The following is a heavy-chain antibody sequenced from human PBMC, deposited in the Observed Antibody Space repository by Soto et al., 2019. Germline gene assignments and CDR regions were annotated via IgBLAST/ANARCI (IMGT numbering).Heavy chain of an antibody. Sequence: SETLSLTCAVYGGSFSGYYWSWIRQPPGKGLEWIGEINHSGSTNYNPSLKSRVTISVDTSKNQFSLKLSSVTAADTAVYYCASRNDFWHYMDVWGKGTTVTVSS. CDR3: ASRNDFWHYMDV. CDR1: GGSFSGYY. CDR2: INHSGST. D-gene: IGHD3-3*01. J-gene: IGHJ6*03. V-gene: IGHV4-34*01.